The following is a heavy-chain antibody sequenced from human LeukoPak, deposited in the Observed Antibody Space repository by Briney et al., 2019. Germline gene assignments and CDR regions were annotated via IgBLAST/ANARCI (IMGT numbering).Heavy chain of an antibody. CDR2: INWNGGST. V-gene: IGHV3-20*04. J-gene: IGHJ4*02. Sequence: PGGSLRLSCAASGFTFSTYWMSWVRQAPGKGLEWVSGINWNGGSTGYADSVKGRFTISRDNAKNSLYLQMNSLRAEDTALYYCARSPVGEYYFDYWGQGTLVTVSS. CDR1: GFTFSTYW. D-gene: IGHD3-10*01. CDR3: ARSPVGEYYFDY.